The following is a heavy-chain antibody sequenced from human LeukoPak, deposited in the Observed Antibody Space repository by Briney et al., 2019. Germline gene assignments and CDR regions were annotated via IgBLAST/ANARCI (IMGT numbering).Heavy chain of an antibody. Sequence: SETLSLTCTVSGGSISSGGYYWGWIRQHPGKGLEWIGYIYYSGSTYYNPSLKSRVTISVDTSKNQFSLKLSSVTAADTAVYYCATNRYDFPSWFDPWGQGTLVTVSS. J-gene: IGHJ5*02. CDR1: GGSISSGGYY. V-gene: IGHV4-31*03. CDR3: ATNRYDFPSWFDP. D-gene: IGHD3-3*01. CDR2: IYYSGST.